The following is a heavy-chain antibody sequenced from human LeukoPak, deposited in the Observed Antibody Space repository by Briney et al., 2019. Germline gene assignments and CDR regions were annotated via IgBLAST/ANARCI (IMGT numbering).Heavy chain of an antibody. CDR1: GFTFSAYA. Sequence: PGGSLRLSCAASGFTFSAYAMHWVRQAPGKGLEWVALISYDGSNKYSADSVKGRFTISRDNSKNTLYLQMNSLRAEDTAVYYCAKAEDYYDSSALIWGQGTMVTVSS. CDR2: ISYDGSNK. J-gene: IGHJ3*02. CDR3: AKAEDYYDSSALI. D-gene: IGHD3-22*01. V-gene: IGHV3-30*04.